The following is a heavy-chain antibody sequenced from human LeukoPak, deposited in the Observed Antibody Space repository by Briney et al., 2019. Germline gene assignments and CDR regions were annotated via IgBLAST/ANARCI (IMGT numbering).Heavy chain of an antibody. CDR1: GFTFTTHA. Sequence: PGGSLRHSCAASGFTFTTHAMSWVRQAPGKGLEWVSAFSGSISKTYYANSVKGRFTISRDNSKNTLYPQMSSLRAEDTALYYCAKQRAGSAWFTLDYWGPGTLVTVSS. CDR3: AKQRAGSAWFTLDY. V-gene: IGHV3-23*01. D-gene: IGHD6-19*01. J-gene: IGHJ4*02. CDR2: FSGSISKT.